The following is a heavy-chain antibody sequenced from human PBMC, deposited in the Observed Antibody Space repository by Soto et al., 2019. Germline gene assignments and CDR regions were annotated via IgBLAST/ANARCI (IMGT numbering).Heavy chain of an antibody. CDR3: ARHDRTYYDILTGYYFVDY. V-gene: IGHV4-4*02. D-gene: IGHD3-9*01. J-gene: IGHJ4*01. CDR1: SDSISRSHW. CDR2: IYYSGSV. Sequence: PSETLSLTCAVSSDSISRSHWLTWVRQSPGKGLEWLGDIYYSGSVYYNPSLRSRISISMDKSNNQFSLNLSSVTAADTAVYYCARHDRTYYDILTGYYFVDYWGHGTLVTVSS.